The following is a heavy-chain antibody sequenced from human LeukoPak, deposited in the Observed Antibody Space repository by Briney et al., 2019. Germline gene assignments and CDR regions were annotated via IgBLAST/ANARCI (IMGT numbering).Heavy chain of an antibody. CDR3: ARDKRSSSRSYWFDP. J-gene: IGHJ5*02. Sequence: GGSLRLSCAASGFTFSSYAMSWVRQAPGKGLEWVSAISGSGGSTYYADSVKGRFTISRDNAKNSLYLQMNSLRAEDTAVYYCARDKRSSSRSYWFDPWGQGTLVTVSS. CDR2: ISGSGGST. D-gene: IGHD6-6*01. CDR1: GFTFSSYA. V-gene: IGHV3-23*01.